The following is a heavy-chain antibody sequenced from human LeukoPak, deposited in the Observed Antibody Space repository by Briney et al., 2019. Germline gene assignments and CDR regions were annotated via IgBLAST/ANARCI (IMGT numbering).Heavy chain of an antibody. D-gene: IGHD3-22*01. CDR3: ARGHLKLNYDDY. J-gene: IGHJ4*02. CDR1: GLAFSSYA. V-gene: IGHV4-34*01. CDR2: INHSGST. Sequence: PGGSLRLSCAASGLAFSSYAMNWIRQPPGKGLEWIGEINHSGSTNYNPSLKSRVTISVDTSKNQFSLKLSSVTAADTAVYYCARGHLKLNYDDYWGQGTLVTVSS.